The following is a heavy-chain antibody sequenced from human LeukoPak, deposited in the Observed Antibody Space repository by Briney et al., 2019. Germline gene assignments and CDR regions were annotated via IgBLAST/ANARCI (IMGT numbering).Heavy chain of an antibody. D-gene: IGHD3-10*01. J-gene: IGHJ4*02. CDR2: SNSGSTI. CDR1: GFNFSSYE. Sequence: GGSLRLSCADSGFNFSSYEMNWVRQAPGKGLEWVSYSNSGSTIYYADSVKGRFTISRDNAKNSLYLQMNSLRAEDTAVYYCARGRVFGDYWGQGALVTVSS. CDR3: ARGRVFGDY. V-gene: IGHV3-48*03.